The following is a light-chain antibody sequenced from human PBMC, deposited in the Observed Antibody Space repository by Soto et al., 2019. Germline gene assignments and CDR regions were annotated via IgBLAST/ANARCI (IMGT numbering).Light chain of an antibody. J-gene: IGLJ2*01. CDR2: GNF. V-gene: IGLV1-40*01. CDR1: SSSIGAGYD. CDR3: QSYDSSLSGVV. Sequence: QPVLTQPPSVSGAPGQRVTISCAGGSSSIGAGYDVHWYQQLPGTAPKLLIYGNFNRPSGVPDRFSGSKSGTSASLAITGLQAGDEADYYCQSYDSSLSGVVFGGRTKVTVL.